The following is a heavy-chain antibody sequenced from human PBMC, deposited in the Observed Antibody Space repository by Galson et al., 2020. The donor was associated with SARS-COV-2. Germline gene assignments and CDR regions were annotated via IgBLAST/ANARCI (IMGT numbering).Heavy chain of an antibody. V-gene: IGHV1-24*01. D-gene: IGHD3-22*01. CDR1: GYTLTELS. Sequence: ASVKVSCKVSGYTLTELSMHWVRQAPGKGLEWMGGFDPEDGETIYAQKFQGRVTMTEDTSTDTAYMELSSLRSEDTAVYYCATAPPHYYDSSGPLPRGNWFDPWGQGTLVTVSS. CDR3: ATAPPHYYDSSGPLPRGNWFDP. CDR2: FDPEDGET. J-gene: IGHJ5*02.